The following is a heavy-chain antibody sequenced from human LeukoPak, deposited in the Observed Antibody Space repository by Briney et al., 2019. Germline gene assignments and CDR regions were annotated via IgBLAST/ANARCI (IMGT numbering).Heavy chain of an antibody. CDR3: XXVXXYGDNDWFDX. J-gene: IGHJ5*01. D-gene: IGHD4-17*01. CDR2: IRYDGSNK. V-gene: IGHV3-30*02. Sequence: GGSLRLSCGASGFTFSSYGMHWVRQAPGKGLEWVAFIRYDGSNKNYADSVKGRFTISRDNSKNTLYLQMNSLRAEDTAVYYCXXVXXYGDNDWFDXWGXGXLVTXSS. CDR1: GFTFSSYG.